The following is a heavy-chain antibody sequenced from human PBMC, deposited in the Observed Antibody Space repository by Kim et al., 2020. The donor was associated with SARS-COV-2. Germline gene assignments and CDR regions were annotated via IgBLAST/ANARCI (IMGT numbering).Heavy chain of an antibody. J-gene: IGHJ4*02. Sequence: NTIYSQQFQGGLTITRDTSASTVYMELSSLISEDTAVYYCARGFGGWDDYWGQGSLVTVSS. D-gene: IGHD6-19*01. V-gene: IGHV1-3*01. CDR2: NT. CDR3: ARGFGGWDDY.